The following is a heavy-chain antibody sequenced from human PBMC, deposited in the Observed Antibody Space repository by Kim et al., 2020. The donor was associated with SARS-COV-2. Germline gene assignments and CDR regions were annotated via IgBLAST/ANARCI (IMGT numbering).Heavy chain of an antibody. Sequence: DYAVCEKSRITNNPDTAKNQFSLQLNSVTPEDTAVYYCARDRPGTTPFDYWGQGTLVTVSS. V-gene: IGHV6-1*01. D-gene: IGHD1-7*01. J-gene: IGHJ4*02. CDR3: ARDRPGTTPFDY.